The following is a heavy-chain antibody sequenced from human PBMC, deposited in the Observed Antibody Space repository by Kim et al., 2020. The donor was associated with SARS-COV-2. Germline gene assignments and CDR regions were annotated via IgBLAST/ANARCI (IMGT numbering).Heavy chain of an antibody. CDR3: ARDCHSTRDYFEY. Sequence: GGSLRLSCAASGFTFSSYGMHWVRQAPGKGLEWVAVIWYDGSNIYYADSVKGRFTVSRDNSKNTLYLQMNSLRAEDTAVYYCARDCHSTRDYFEYWGQGTLRTVSS. D-gene: IGHD2-2*01. CDR1: GFTFSSYG. J-gene: IGHJ4*02. CDR2: IWYDGSNI. V-gene: IGHV3-33*01.